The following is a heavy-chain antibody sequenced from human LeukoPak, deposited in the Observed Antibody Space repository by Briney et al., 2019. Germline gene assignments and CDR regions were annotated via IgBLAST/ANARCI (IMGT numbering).Heavy chain of an antibody. Sequence: GSVKVSCKASGYTFTAYYMHWVRQAPGQGLEWMGWINPNSGVTNYAQKFQGRVTMTRYTSISTAYMELSRLTSDDTAVYYCARDSRGFSVDPWGQGTLVTVSS. J-gene: IGHJ5*02. V-gene: IGHV1-2*02. D-gene: IGHD2-15*01. CDR3: ARDSRGFSVDP. CDR1: GYTFTAYY. CDR2: INPNSGVT.